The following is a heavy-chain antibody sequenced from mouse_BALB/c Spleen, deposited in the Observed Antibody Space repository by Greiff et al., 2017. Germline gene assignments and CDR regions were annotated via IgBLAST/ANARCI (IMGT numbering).Heavy chain of an antibody. CDR3: ARALWRAMDY. D-gene: IGHD1-1*02. V-gene: IGHV2-9*02. Sequence: VHLVESGPGLVAPSQSLSITCTVSGFSLTSYGVHWVRQPPGKGLEWLGVIWAGGSTNYNSALMSRLSISKDNSKSQVFLKMNSLQTDDTAMYYCARALWRAMDYWGQGTSVTVSS. J-gene: IGHJ4*01. CDR2: IWAGGST. CDR1: GFSLTSYG.